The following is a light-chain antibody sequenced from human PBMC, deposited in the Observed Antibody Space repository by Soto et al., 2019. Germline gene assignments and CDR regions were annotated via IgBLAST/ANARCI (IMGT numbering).Light chain of an antibody. CDR1: SSNIGSNT. V-gene: IGLV1-44*01. CDR3: SAWDNRLNGYV. J-gene: IGLJ1*01. Sequence: QSVLTQPLSASASPGQRVTISCSGGSSNIGSNTVAWYQHLPGTAPPRLIFTAGQRPSGVPGRFSGSQSGTSASLAISGLQSEDEGDYSCSAWDNRLNGYVFVPGTKLTVL. CDR2: TAG.